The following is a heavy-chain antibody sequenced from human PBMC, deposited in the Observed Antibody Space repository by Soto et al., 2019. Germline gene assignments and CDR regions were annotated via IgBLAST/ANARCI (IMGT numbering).Heavy chain of an antibody. Sequence: PSQTLSLTCAISGDSVSSNSASWDWIRQSPSRGLEWLGRTYYRSKWYNDFAVSVKSRITINPDTSKNQFSLQLNSVTPEDTAVYYCARSSCYGDYCDRFDYWGQRTLVTVSS. J-gene: IGHJ4*02. CDR3: ARSSCYGDYCDRFDY. CDR1: GDSVSSNSAS. V-gene: IGHV6-1*01. D-gene: IGHD4-17*01. CDR2: TYYRSKWYN.